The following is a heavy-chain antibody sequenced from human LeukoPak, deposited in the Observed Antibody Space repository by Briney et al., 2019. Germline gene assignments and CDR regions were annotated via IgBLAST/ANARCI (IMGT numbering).Heavy chain of an antibody. J-gene: IGHJ5*02. CDR2: ISADGSVS. CDR3: ATAGGDGSRMGFDP. Sequence: GGSLRLSCADSGFTFSRYWMHWVRQTPGKGLVWVSCISADGSVSRYADSVKGRFTISRDNTKSTLYLQMHSLRAEDTAVYYCATAGGDGSRMGFDPWGQGTLVTVSS. V-gene: IGHV3-74*01. D-gene: IGHD2-15*01. CDR1: GFTFSRYW.